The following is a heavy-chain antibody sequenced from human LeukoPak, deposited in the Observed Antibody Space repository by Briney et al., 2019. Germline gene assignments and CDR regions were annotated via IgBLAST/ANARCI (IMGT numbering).Heavy chain of an antibody. CDR2: ISAYNGNT. V-gene: IGHV1-18*01. CDR1: GYTFTSYG. Sequence: ASVKVSCKASGYTFTSYGISWVRQAPGQGLEWMGWISAYNGNTNYAQKLQGRVTMTTDTSTSTAYMELRSLRSDDTAVYYCARDPGVGVATVRGYFDYWGQGTLVTVSS. J-gene: IGHJ4*02. D-gene: IGHD5-12*01. CDR3: ARDPGVGVATVRGYFDY.